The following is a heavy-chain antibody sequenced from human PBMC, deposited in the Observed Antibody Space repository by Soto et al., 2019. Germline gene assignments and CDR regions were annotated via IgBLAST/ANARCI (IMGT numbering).Heavy chain of an antibody. CDR1: GFTFSNAW. J-gene: IGHJ4*02. V-gene: IGHV3-15*01. D-gene: IGHD2-8*01. CDR2: IKSKTDGATT. Sequence: EVQLVESGGGLVKPGGSLRLSCAASGFTFSNAWMSWVRQAPGKGLEWVGRIKSKTDGATTDYAAPVKGRFTISRDDSKNTLYLQMNSLKTEDTAVYYCTTVDELMVYAGFDYWGQGTLVTVSS. CDR3: TTVDELMVYAGFDY.